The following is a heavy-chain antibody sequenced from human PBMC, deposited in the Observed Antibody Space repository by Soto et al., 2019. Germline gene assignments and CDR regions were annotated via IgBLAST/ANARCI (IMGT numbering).Heavy chain of an antibody. J-gene: IGHJ6*02. Sequence: SETLSLTCAVSGGSVSSDNSWTWVRQPPGKSLEWIGEVFHSGNSNSNPSLKSRVTMSVDKSKNQFSLRLNSVTAADTAVYYCARRQRFDFWSSYSYSNHGLDVWGQGTKVTVSS. CDR1: GGSVSSDNS. CDR2: VFHSGNS. V-gene: IGHV4-4*02. D-gene: IGHD3-3*01. CDR3: ARRQRFDFWSSYSYSNHGLDV.